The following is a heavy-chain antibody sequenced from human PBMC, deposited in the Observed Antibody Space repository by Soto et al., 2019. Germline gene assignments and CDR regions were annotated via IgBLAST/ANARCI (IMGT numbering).Heavy chain of an antibody. D-gene: IGHD1-1*01. Sequence: GGSLRLSCAASGFTVSNNYLRWVRQAPGKGLEWVSLIYSGGDTYYADSVKGRLTISRDNSKNTLYLQMNSLRAEGTAVYYCATDGTYNWVGGQGILVTVSS. J-gene: IGHJ4*02. CDR1: GFTVSNNY. CDR2: IYSGGDT. CDR3: ATDGTYNWV. V-gene: IGHV3-66*01.